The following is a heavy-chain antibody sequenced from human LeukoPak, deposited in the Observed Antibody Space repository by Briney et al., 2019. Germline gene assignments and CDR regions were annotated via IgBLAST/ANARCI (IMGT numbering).Heavy chain of an antibody. CDR2: INPSGGST. CDR3: ARAPEVVGALDY. CDR1: GYTFTSYY. J-gene: IGHJ4*02. D-gene: IGHD2-15*01. Sequence: GASVKVSCKASGYTFTSYYTHWVRQAPGQGLEWMGIINPSGGSTSYAQKFQGRVTMTRDTSTSTVYMELSSLRSEDTAVYYCARAPEVVGALDYWGQGTLVTVSS. V-gene: IGHV1-46*01.